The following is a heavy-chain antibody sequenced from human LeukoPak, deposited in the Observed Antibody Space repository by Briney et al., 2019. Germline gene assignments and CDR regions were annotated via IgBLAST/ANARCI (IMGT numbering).Heavy chain of an antibody. V-gene: IGHV7-4-1*02. CDR2: INTNTGNP. CDR3: APSIAAAGTNAFYI. Sequence: ASMKVSCKASGSTFTSYAMNWVRQAPGQGLEWMGWINTNTGNPTYAQGFTGRFVFSLDTSVTTAYLQISSLKAEDTAVYYCAPSIAAAGTNAFYIWGQGTMVTVSS. CDR1: GSTFTSYA. J-gene: IGHJ3*02. D-gene: IGHD6-13*01.